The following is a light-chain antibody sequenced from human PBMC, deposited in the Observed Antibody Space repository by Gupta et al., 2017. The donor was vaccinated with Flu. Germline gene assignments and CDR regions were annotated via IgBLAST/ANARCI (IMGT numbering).Light chain of an antibody. V-gene: IGLV8-61*01. Sequence: GGTITPTGGLTSGAVTSLYYPSWYQQTPGQVPRKLIYNTNTRSAGVSDGFSGSIGGDKAALTITGDEADDEADDYWVLDMGPKVFGGGTKLTVL. CDR2: NTN. CDR1: SGAVTSLYY. J-gene: IGLJ3*02. CDR3: VLDMGPKV.